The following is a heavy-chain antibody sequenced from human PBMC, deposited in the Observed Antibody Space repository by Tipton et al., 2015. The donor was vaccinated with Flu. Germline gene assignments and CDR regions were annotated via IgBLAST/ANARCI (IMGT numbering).Heavy chain of an antibody. D-gene: IGHD3-10*02. J-gene: IGHJ4*02. CDR1: SGSIGSTNYF. CDR2: IYPSGTT. CDR3: ARLSYYDVDLKNFYFDY. V-gene: IGHV4-39*01. Sequence: GLVKPSETLSLTCTVSSGSIGSTNYFCAWIRQPPGKRLELIGSIYPSGTTYYNPSLKSRVTISADTSKSQFSLKLRSVTAADTAVYYCARLSYYDVDLKNFYFDYWGQGALVTVSS.